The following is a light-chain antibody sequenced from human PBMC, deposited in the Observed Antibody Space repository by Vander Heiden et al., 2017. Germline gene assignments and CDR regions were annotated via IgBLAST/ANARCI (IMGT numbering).Light chain of an antibody. Sequence: SSELTQDPAVSVALGQTVRITCQGDSLRSYYASWYQQKPGQAPVRVIYVKNNRPSGIPDRFACYSAGNKASWTINGAQAEDEADDYWNYRDSSGNRVLFGGGTKLTVL. CDR1: SLRSYY. V-gene: IGLV3-19*01. J-gene: IGLJ2*01. CDR2: VKN. CDR3: NYRDSSGNRVL.